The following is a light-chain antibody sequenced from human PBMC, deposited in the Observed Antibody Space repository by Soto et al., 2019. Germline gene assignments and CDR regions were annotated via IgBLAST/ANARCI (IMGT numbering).Light chain of an antibody. CDR3: GTWDSSLSGYV. CDR1: SSDIGAHNL. CDR2: EVI. Sequence: QSALTQPASVSGSPGQSITISCTGTSSDIGAHNLVSWYQQYPDKAPKLMIYEVINRPSGVSNRFSGSKSGNTASLTISGLQAEDEADYYCGTWDSSLSGYVFGTGTKVTVL. V-gene: IGLV2-14*01. J-gene: IGLJ1*01.